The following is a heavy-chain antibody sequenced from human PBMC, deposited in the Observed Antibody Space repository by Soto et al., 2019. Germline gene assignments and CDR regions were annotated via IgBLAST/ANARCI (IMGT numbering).Heavy chain of an antibody. CDR1: GLSFSDYT. V-gene: IGHV3-64D*06. CDR3: VKDRFVNY. Sequence: EVQVVESGGGLVQPGGSLRLSCSASGLSFSDYTMHWVRQAAGKGLEYVSSINIDGGSTYYADFVKGRFTISRDNSKNTLYLQMNSLRTEDTAVYYCVKDRFVNYWGQGTLVTVSS. J-gene: IGHJ4*02. D-gene: IGHD3-3*01. CDR2: INIDGGST.